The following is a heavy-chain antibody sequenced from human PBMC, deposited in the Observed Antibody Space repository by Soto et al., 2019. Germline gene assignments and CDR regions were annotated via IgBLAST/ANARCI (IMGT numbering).Heavy chain of an antibody. CDR1: GFTFSSYA. D-gene: IGHD3-3*01. Sequence: GSLRLSCAASGFTFSSYAMHWVRQAPGKGLEWVAVISYDGSNKYYADSVKGRFTISRDNSKNTLYLQMNSLRAEDTAVYYCARARQNYDFWSGYLAYWGQGTLVTVSS. J-gene: IGHJ4*02. CDR2: ISYDGSNK. CDR3: ARARQNYDFWSGYLAY. V-gene: IGHV3-30-3*01.